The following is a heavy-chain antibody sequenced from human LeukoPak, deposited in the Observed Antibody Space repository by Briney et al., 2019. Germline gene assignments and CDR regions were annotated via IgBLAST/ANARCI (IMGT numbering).Heavy chain of an antibody. CDR2: ISGSGDTT. Sequence: GGSLRLSCTASGFTFSSYSMSWVRQGPGTGLEWVSAISGSGDTTFYADSVKGRFTISRDNSKKTLYLQVNSLRAEDTAVYYCARDQGYRYGYGDFDYWGQGTLVTVSS. CDR1: GFTFSSYS. CDR3: ARDQGYRYGYGDFDY. D-gene: IGHD5-18*01. V-gene: IGHV3-23*01. J-gene: IGHJ4*02.